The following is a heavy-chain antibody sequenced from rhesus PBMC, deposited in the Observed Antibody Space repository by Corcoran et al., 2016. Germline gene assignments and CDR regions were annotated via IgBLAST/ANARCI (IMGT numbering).Heavy chain of an antibody. J-gene: IGHJ5-2*02. CDR3: ARANLYYNIWTGYNSLDV. CDR1: GVSITTTGTG. CDR2: IYSNDSE. Sequence: QVTLKESGPALVKPTQTLTLTCTFSGVSITTTGTGVGWSRQPPGKALEWLASIYSNDSEYYTTSLNSRLTISKDTSKNQLVLTMTNMNPVDTATYYCARANLYYNIWTGYNSLDVWGRGVLVTVSS. D-gene: IGHD3-3*01. V-gene: IGHV2-95*01.